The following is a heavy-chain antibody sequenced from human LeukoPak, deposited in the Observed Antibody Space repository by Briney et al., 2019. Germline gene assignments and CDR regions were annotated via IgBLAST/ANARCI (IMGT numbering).Heavy chain of an antibody. CDR1: GFIFSSYV. CDR3: ARRSSGSPPYYFGY. Sequence: PGGSLRLSCAASGFIFSSYVMSWVRQAPGKGLVWVSRINSDGSSTSYADSVKGRFTISRDNAKNTLYLQMNSLRAEDTAVYYCARRSSGSPPYYFGYWGQGTLVTVSS. V-gene: IGHV3-74*01. D-gene: IGHD1-26*01. CDR2: INSDGSST. J-gene: IGHJ4*02.